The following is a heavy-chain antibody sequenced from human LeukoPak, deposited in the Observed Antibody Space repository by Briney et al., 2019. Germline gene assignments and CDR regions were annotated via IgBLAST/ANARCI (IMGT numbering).Heavy chain of an antibody. CDR3: ARASRITIFGVAKGAFDI. J-gene: IGHJ3*02. Sequence: SQTLSLTCTVSGGSISSGGYYWSWIRQPPGKGLEWIGYIYHSGSTYYNPSLKSRVTISVDRSKNQFSLKLSSVTAADTAVYYCARASRITIFGVAKGAFDIWGQGTVVTVSS. CDR2: IYHSGST. CDR1: GGSISSGGYY. V-gene: IGHV4-30-2*01. D-gene: IGHD3-3*01.